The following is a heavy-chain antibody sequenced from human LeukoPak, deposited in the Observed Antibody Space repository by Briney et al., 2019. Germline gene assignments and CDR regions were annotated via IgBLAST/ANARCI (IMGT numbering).Heavy chain of an antibody. CDR1: GFTVSSSY. J-gene: IGHJ4*02. CDR3: SKWKAIVLVPAARSPIDY. Sequence: GGSLRLSCAASGFTVSSSYMSWVRQAPGKGLEWVSAISGSGVTTYYADSVKGRFTISRDNSKHTLYLQMNSLRAEDTAVYYCSKWKAIVLVPAARSPIDYWGQGTLVTVSS. CDR2: ISGSGVTT. V-gene: IGHV3-23*01. D-gene: IGHD2-2*01.